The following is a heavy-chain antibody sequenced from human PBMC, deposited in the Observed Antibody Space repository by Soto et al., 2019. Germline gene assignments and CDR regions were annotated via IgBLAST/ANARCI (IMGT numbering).Heavy chain of an antibody. Sequence: SETLSLTCTVSGGSISSYYWSWIRQPPGKGLEWIGYIYYSGSTNYNPSLKSRVTISVDTSKNQFSLKLSSVTAADTAVYFCARGDPLLWFGEFGAFDIWGQGTMVTVSS. D-gene: IGHD3-10*01. CDR3: ARGDPLLWFGEFGAFDI. CDR1: GGSISSYY. CDR2: IYYSGST. J-gene: IGHJ3*02. V-gene: IGHV4-59*01.